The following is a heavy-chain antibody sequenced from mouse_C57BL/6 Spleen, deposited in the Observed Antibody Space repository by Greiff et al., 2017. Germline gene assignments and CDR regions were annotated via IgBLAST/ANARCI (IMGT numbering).Heavy chain of an antibody. V-gene: IGHV5-17*01. J-gene: IGHJ4*01. CDR3: ARPYYYGSSLYYAMDY. CDR1: GFTFSDYG. D-gene: IGHD1-1*01. CDR2: ISSGSSTI. Sequence: EVKLVESGGGLVKPGGSLKLSCAASGFTFSDYGMRWVRQAPEKGLEWVAYISSGSSTIYYADTVKGRFTISRDNAKNTLFLQMTSLRSEDTAMYYCARPYYYGSSLYYAMDYWGQGTSVTVSS.